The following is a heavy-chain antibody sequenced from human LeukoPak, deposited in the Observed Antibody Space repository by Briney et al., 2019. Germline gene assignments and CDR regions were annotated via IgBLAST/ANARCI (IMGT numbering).Heavy chain of an antibody. CDR3: ARGRGIIMIVGLLNRIDAFDI. J-gene: IGHJ3*02. CDR1: GGSISSSSYY. CDR2: IYYSGST. V-gene: IGHV4-39*01. Sequence: SETLSLTCTVSGGSISSSSYYWGWIRQPPGKGLEWIGSIYYSGSTYYNPSLKSRVTISVDTSKNQFSLKLSSVTAADTAVYYCARGRGIIMIVGLLNRIDAFDIWGQGTMVTVSS. D-gene: IGHD3-22*01.